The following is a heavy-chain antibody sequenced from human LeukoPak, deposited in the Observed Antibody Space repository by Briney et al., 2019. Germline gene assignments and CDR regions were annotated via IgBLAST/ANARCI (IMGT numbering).Heavy chain of an antibody. CDR2: INSSSTYI. Sequence: GGSLRLSCEASGFTFSSYTMNWVRQAPGKGLEWVSSINSSSTYINYGDSVKGRFTISRDNAKNSLYLQMNCLRAEDTAVYYCTRDLRVYCSKVSCYFFDAWGQGTLVTVSS. CDR3: TRDLRVYCSKVSCYFFDA. J-gene: IGHJ4*02. D-gene: IGHD2-2*01. CDR1: GFTFSSYT. V-gene: IGHV3-21*06.